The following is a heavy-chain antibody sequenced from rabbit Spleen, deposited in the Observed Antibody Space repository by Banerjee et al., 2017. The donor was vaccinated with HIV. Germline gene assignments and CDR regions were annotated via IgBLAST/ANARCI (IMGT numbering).Heavy chain of an antibody. Sequence: QEQLEESGGDLVKPEGSLTLTCTASGFSFSSSYWICWVRQAPGKGLEWIGCISTGSSGRIWYASWAKGRFTISKTSSTTVTLQMTSLTVADTATYFCARDSASSFSSYGMDLWGPGTLVTVS. CDR3: ARDSASSFSSYGMDL. CDR1: GFSFSSSYW. CDR2: ISTGSSGRI. J-gene: IGHJ6*01. V-gene: IGHV1S45*01. D-gene: IGHD8-1*01.